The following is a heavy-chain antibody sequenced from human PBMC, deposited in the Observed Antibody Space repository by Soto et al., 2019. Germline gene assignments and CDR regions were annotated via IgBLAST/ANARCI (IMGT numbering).Heavy chain of an antibody. Sequence: SQTLSLTCAISGDSVSSNSAAWGWIRQSPSRGLEWLGRTYYRSKWYNEYAVSVKSRIIINPDTSKNQFSLQLNSVTPEDTAVYYCARETVVVVASDYWGQGTLVTVSS. CDR2: TYYRSKWYN. J-gene: IGHJ4*02. D-gene: IGHD2-15*01. CDR3: ARETVVVVASDY. CDR1: GDSVSSNSAA. V-gene: IGHV6-1*01.